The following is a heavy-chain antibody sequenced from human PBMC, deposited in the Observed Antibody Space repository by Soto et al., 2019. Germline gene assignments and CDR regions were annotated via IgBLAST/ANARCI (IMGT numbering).Heavy chain of an antibody. CDR3: AGVSSSWYKDYFDY. V-gene: IGHV1-69*12. CDR2: IIPIFGTT. D-gene: IGHD6-13*01. Sequence: QVQLVQSGAEVKKPGSSVKVSCKASGGTFSNYAISWVRQAPGQGLEWMGGIIPIFGTTNYAQRFQGRVTITADESTGTAYLELSRLRSEDTAVYYCAGVSSSWYKDYFDYWGQGTLVTVSS. CDR1: GGTFSNYA. J-gene: IGHJ4*02.